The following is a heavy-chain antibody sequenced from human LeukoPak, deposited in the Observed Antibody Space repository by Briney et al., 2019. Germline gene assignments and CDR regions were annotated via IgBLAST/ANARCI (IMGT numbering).Heavy chain of an antibody. D-gene: IGHD6-13*01. V-gene: IGHV3-30-3*01. CDR2: ISYDGSNK. Sequence: GGSLRLSCAASGFTFSSYAMHWVRQAPGKGLEWVAVISYDGSNKYYADSVKGRFTISRDNAKNSLYLQMNSLRAEDTALYYCAKGRGIADDAFDVWGQGTMVTVSS. CDR1: GFTFSSYA. J-gene: IGHJ3*01. CDR3: AKGRGIADDAFDV.